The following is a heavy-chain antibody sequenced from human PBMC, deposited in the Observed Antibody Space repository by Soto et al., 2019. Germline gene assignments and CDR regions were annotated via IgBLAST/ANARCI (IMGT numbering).Heavy chain of an antibody. Sequence: QVQLVESGGGVVRPGRSLSLSCVATGFTFRDYGLHWVRQARGKGLEWVAGISHHGLKEHYADSVKGRFTISRDTSKKAVYMQLHGPRVADTAVYYCARSWVGGSNKYSFEYWGQGTLVTVSS. J-gene: IGHJ4*02. V-gene: IGHV3-30*03. CDR2: ISHHGLKE. D-gene: IGHD1-26*01. CDR1: GFTFRDYG. CDR3: ARSWVGGSNKYSFEY.